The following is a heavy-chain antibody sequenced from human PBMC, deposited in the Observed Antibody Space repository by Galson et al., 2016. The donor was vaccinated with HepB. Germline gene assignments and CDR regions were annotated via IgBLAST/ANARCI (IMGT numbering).Heavy chain of an antibody. CDR3: AREPGRIQLYLHSFGMDV. V-gene: IGHV3-74*01. CDR2: VNSDGSST. CDR1: GFPFSSYL. J-gene: IGHJ6*02. Sequence: SLRLSCAASGFPFSSYLMHWVRQAPGKGLVWVSRVNSDGSSTSYADSVKGRFTISKDNAKNTLYLQMNSLRAEDTAVYFCAREPGRIQLYLHSFGMDVWGQGTTVTVSS. D-gene: IGHD1-1*01.